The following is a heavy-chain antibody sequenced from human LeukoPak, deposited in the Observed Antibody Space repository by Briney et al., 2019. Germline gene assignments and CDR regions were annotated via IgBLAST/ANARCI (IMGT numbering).Heavy chain of an antibody. Sequence: GSLRLSCADSEFTLSSYTMNWGRVAPGKGLEWVSGISSLGVSTYYADSVKGRFTISRDNSKNTVYLQMYSLATEDTDIYYCARMPSTEIYYFYDMDVWGKGTTVTVSS. CDR3: ARMPSTEIYYFYDMDV. D-gene: IGHD2-2*01. CDR1: EFTLSSYT. J-gene: IGHJ6*03. CDR2: ISSLGVST. V-gene: IGHV3-23*01.